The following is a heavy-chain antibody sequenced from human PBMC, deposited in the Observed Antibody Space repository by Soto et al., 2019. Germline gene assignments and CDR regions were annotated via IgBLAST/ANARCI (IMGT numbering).Heavy chain of an antibody. V-gene: IGHV1-69*12. CDR2: IIPMFGTT. D-gene: IGHD6-13*01. CDR3: SRTRIAAAYNHYYYYGMDS. Sequence: QVQLLQSGAEVKKPGSSVKVSCMTSAGTFSSYATSWVRQAPGQGLEWMGGIIPMFGTTNYSQNFQGRVTITADESTRIAYMELHILRSEDTAVYYCSRTRIAAAYNHYYYYGMDSWGLGTTVTVSS. CDR1: AGTFSSYA. J-gene: IGHJ6*02.